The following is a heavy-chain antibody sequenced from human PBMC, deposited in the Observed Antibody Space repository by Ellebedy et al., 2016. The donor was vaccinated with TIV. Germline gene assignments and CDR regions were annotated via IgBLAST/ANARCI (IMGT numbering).Heavy chain of an antibody. Sequence: SVKVSXXASGDNFNIYGITWVRQAPGQGLEWMGGIIPRFGTTNKAQKFQGRVTITADSSTSTVYMELSSLRSEDTAVYFCAREGVNRPGSSGSYGWFDPWGPGTLVTVSS. D-gene: IGHD1-26*01. CDR1: GDNFNIYG. V-gene: IGHV1-69*13. CDR3: AREGVNRPGSSGSYGWFDP. J-gene: IGHJ5*02. CDR2: IIPRFGTT.